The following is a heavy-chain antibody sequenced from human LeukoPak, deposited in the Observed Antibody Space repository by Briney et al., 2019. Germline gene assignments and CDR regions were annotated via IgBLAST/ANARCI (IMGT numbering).Heavy chain of an antibody. CDR1: GFTFSSYA. J-gene: IGHJ4*02. CDR3: AKDRDFVVVPAAISY. V-gene: IGHV3-23*01. Sequence: GGSLRLSCAASGFTFSSYAMSWVRQAPGKGLEWVSAISGSGGSTYYADSVKGRFTISRDNSKNTLYLQMNSLRAEDTAIYYCAKDRDFVVVPAAISYWGQGTLVTVSS. CDR2: ISGSGGST. D-gene: IGHD2-2*02.